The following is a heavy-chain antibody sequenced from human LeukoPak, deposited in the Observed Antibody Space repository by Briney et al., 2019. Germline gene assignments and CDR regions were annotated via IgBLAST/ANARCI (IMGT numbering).Heavy chain of an antibody. CDR1: GFTFSSYS. Sequence: GGSLRLSWAASGFTFSSYSMNWVRQAPGKGLEWVSSIDYDGGSGHYADSVKGRFTISRDNSNNTLFLHLNSLRGEDTAVYYCTRNSGWYGLSWGQGTLVTVSS. V-gene: IGHV3-23*01. J-gene: IGHJ1*01. CDR2: IDYDGGSG. D-gene: IGHD6-19*01. CDR3: TRNSGWYGLS.